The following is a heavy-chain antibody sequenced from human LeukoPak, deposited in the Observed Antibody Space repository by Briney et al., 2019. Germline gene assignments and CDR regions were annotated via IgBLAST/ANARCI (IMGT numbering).Heavy chain of an antibody. CDR1: GFTFSSYN. CDR3: ARIPGGRIAVAGYFDY. J-gene: IGHJ4*02. CDR2: ISSSSSYI. Sequence: PGGSLRLSCAASGFTFSSYNMNWVRQAPGKGLEWVSSISSSSSYIYFADSVKGRFTISRDNAKNSLYLQMNTLIAEDTAVYYRARIPGGRIAVAGYFDYWGQGTLVTVSS. V-gene: IGHV3-21*01. D-gene: IGHD6-19*01.